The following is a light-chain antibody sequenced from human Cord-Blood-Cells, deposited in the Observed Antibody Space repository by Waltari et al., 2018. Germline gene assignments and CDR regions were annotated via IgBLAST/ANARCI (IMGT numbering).Light chain of an antibody. J-gene: IGLJ1*01. V-gene: IGLV1-40*01. CDR1: SSNIWAGYD. CDR3: QSYDSSLSGPYV. Sequence: QSVLTQPPSVSGAPGQRVTISCTVSSSNIWAGYDVHWYQQRPGTAPKLLIDGNSNRPSGVPDRFSGSKSGTSASLAITGLQAEDEADYYCQSYDSSLSGPYVFGTGTKVTVL. CDR2: GNS.